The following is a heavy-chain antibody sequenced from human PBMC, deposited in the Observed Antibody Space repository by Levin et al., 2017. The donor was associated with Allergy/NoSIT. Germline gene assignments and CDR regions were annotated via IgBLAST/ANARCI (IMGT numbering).Heavy chain of an antibody. J-gene: IGHJ6*02. Sequence: GESLKISCKGSGYSFTTYWIGWVRQMPGKGLEWMGIIYPGDSDTRYSPSFQGQVTISADKSISTAYLQWSSLKASDTAMYYCARRAGAYYYGMDVWGQGTTVTVSS. V-gene: IGHV5-51*01. CDR2: IYPGDSDT. CDR1: GYSFTTYW. D-gene: IGHD1-14*01. CDR3: ARRAGAYYYGMDV.